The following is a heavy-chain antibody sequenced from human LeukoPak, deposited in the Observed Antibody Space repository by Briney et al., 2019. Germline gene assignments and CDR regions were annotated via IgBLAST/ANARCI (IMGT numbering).Heavy chain of an antibody. V-gene: IGHV3-30*18. CDR2: ISYDGSNK. CDR1: GFTFSNYG. CDR3: AKGYGFDSSGSEHYFEN. Sequence: RSLRLSCAASGFTFSNYGIHWVRQAPGKGLEWVAVISYDGSNKYYAESVKGRFTISRDNSKNTLSLQMNSLRAEDTAVYYCAKGYGFDSSGSEHYFENWGQGILVTVSS. D-gene: IGHD3-22*01. J-gene: IGHJ4*02.